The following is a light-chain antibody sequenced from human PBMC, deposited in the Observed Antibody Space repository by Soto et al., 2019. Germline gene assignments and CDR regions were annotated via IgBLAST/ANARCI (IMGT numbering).Light chain of an antibody. CDR2: EVS. V-gene: IGLV2-14*01. Sequence: QSALTQPASVSGSPGQSITISCTGTSSDVGGYNYVSWYQQHPGKAPKLMIYEVSNRPSGVSNRFSGSKSGNTASLTISGLQAEDEADYYCSSYTSSSTWXFGGGTKVTVL. CDR1: SSDVGGYNY. CDR3: SSYTSSSTWX. J-gene: IGLJ3*02.